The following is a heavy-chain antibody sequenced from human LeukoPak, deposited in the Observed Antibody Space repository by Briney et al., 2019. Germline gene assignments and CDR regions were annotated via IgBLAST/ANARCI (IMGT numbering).Heavy chain of an antibody. CDR2: INRGGDGT. D-gene: IGHD6-19*01. J-gene: IGHJ4*01. CDR3: AKGTERYREASSFDS. V-gene: IGHV3-23*01. CDR1: GFTFNTFT. Sequence: PGGSLRLSCAASGFTFNTFTMNWVRRAPGKGLEWVSAINRGGDGTYYADFVQGRFTISRDNSENTLYLQMNSLRPEDTATYYCAKGTERYREASSFDSWGAGTPVTVSS.